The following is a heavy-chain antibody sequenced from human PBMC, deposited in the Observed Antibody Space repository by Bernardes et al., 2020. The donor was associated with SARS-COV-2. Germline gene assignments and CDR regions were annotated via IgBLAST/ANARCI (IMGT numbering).Heavy chain of an antibody. CDR1: GGSLNYYY. CDR3: ARGDSYGINDGFDV. J-gene: IGHJ6*02. V-gene: IGHV4-34*01. D-gene: IGHD5-18*01. Sequence: SETLSLTCGVYGGSLNYYYWHWIRQSPEKGLEWIGEVNQSGTAKYSPSLRTRVTISVDKSRNQFSLRLTSMTAADTSFYYCARGDSYGINDGFDVWGRGTAVTVSS. CDR2: VNQSGTA.